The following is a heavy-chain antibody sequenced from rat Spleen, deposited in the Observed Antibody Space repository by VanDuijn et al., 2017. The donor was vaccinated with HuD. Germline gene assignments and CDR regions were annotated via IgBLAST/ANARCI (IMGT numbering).Heavy chain of an antibody. CDR2: ITSSGGTT. D-gene: IGHD1-2*01. V-gene: IGHV5-25*01. CDR3: ARQQLHYYVMDA. Sequence: EVQLVESGGGAVQPGRSMKLSCAASGLSFSNYDMAWVRQAPTKGLEWVAYITSSGGTTYYRDSVKGRFTISRDNAKSTLYLQMNSLRSEDTATYYCARQQLHYYVMDAWGQGASVIVSS. J-gene: IGHJ4*01. CDR1: GLSFSNYD.